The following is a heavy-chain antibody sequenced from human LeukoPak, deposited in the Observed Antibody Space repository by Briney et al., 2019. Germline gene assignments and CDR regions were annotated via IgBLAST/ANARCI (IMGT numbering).Heavy chain of an antibody. V-gene: IGHV1-8*01. J-gene: IGHJ4*02. D-gene: IGHD3-16*01. CDR1: GYTFTSYD. CDR2: MNPNSGNT. CDR3: ASILRGSLGDY. Sequence: ASVKVSCKASGYTFTSYDINWVRQATGQELEWMGWMNPNSGNTGYAQKFQGRVTMTTDTSTSTAYMELRSLRSDDTAVYYCASILRGSLGDYWGQGTLVTVSS.